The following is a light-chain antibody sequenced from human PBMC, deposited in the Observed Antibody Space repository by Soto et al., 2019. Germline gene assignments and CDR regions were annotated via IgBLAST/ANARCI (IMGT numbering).Light chain of an antibody. J-gene: IGLJ1*01. CDR3: SSYTITNTYV. CDR2: DVT. CDR1: NSDVGAYNY. Sequence: QSVLTQPASVSGSPGQSLTISCSGSNSDVGAYNYVSWYQQPPGKAPKLILYDVTTRPSGVSLRFSGSKSGNTASLTISGLQTEDEADYYCSSYTITNTYVFGTGTKLTVL. V-gene: IGLV2-14*01.